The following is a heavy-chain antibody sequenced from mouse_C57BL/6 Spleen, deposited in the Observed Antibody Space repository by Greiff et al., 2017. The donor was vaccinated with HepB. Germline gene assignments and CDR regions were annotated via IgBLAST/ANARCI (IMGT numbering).Heavy chain of an antibody. Sequence: EVKVVESGGGLVKPGGSLKLSCAASGFTFSSYTMSWVRQTPEKRLEWVATISGGGGNTYYPDSVKGRFTISRDNAKNTLYLQMSSLRSEDTALYYCARVLLRSYYFDYWGQGTTLTVSS. CDR3: ARVLLRSYYFDY. D-gene: IGHD1-1*01. V-gene: IGHV5-9*01. J-gene: IGHJ2*01. CDR1: GFTFSSYT. CDR2: ISGGGGNT.